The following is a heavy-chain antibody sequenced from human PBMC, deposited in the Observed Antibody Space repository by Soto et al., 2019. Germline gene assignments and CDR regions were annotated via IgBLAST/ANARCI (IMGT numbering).Heavy chain of an antibody. D-gene: IGHD3-22*01. CDR2: ISSGNGYI. V-gene: IGHV3-21*01. J-gene: IGHJ4*02. CDR3: AKPNGDSSGYNFDY. Sequence: PVGSLRLSCAASGFTFSTYTMNWVRQAPGKGLEWVSSISSGNGYIYYADSVKGRFTISRDNAKNSLYLQMNSLRAEDTAVYYCAKPNGDSSGYNFDYWGQGTLVTVSS. CDR1: GFTFSTYT.